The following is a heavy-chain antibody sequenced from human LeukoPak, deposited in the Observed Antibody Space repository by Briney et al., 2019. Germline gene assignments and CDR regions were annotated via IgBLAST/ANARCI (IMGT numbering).Heavy chain of an antibody. J-gene: IGHJ5*02. CDR1: GGTFSSYA. V-gene: IGHV1-69*13. D-gene: IGHD3-10*01. Sequence: GASVKVSCQASGGTFSSYAFSWVRQAPGQGLEWMGGIIPIFGTANYAQKFQGRVTITADESTSTAYMELSSLRSEDTAVYYCARGGFGELSLWFDPWGQGTLVTVSS. CDR2: IIPIFGTA. CDR3: ARGGFGELSLWFDP.